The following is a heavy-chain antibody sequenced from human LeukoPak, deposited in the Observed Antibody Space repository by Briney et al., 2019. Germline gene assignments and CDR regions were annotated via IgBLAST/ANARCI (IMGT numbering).Heavy chain of an antibody. CDR2: ISNDGSRK. CDR1: GFTFSRHG. V-gene: IGHV3-30*03. Sequence: GGSLRLSCAPSGFTFSRHGMHWVRQAPGKGLEWVAIISNDGSRKYYAHSVEGRFTISRDNSKNTLYLQMNSLRAEDTAVYYCARARSMGGIAVAGTRTRSTGFDPWGQGTLVTVSS. D-gene: IGHD6-19*01. J-gene: IGHJ5*02. CDR3: ARARSMGGIAVAGTRTRSTGFDP.